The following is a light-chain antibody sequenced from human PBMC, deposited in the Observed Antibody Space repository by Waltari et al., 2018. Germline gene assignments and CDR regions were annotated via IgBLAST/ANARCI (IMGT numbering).Light chain of an antibody. CDR2: EVN. V-gene: IGLV2-23*02. J-gene: IGLJ1*01. CDR3: CSFTSSSTYV. Sequence: QSALTQPASVSASPGQSITVSCSGSISDIGLFKVVSWFQQYPGKPPRLIIYEVNKRPPGISDRFSAPKSGNVASLTISGLQADDEADYYCCSFTSSSTYVFGSGTTVTVL. CDR1: ISDIGLFKV.